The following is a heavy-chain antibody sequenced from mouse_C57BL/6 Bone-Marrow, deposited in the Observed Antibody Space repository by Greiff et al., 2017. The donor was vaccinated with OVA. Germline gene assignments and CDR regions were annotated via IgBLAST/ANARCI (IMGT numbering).Heavy chain of an antibody. CDR2: IYPGGGYT. Sequence: QVQLQQCGAELVRPGTSVKMSCKASGYTFTNYWIGWAKQRPGHGLEWIGDIYPGGGYTNYNEKFKGKATLTADKSSSTAYMQFSSLTSEDSAIYYCARSAITTLDYWGQGTTLTVSS. J-gene: IGHJ2*01. D-gene: IGHD1-2*01. CDR3: ARSAITTLDY. V-gene: IGHV1-63*01. CDR1: GYTFTNYW.